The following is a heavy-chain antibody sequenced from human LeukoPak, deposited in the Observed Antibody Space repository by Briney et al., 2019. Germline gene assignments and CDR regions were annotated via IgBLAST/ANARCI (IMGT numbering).Heavy chain of an antibody. D-gene: IGHD3-3*01. CDR2: IYYSGST. J-gene: IGHJ6*02. Sequence: SETLSLTCTVSGGSISSYYWSWIRQPPGKGLEWIGYIYYSGSTNYNPSLKSRVTISVDTSKNQFSLKLSSVTAADTAVYYCASSPAPYYDFWSGYYFNGMDVWGQGTTVTVSS. CDR3: ASSPAPYYDFWSGYYFNGMDV. CDR1: GGSISSYY. V-gene: IGHV4-59*08.